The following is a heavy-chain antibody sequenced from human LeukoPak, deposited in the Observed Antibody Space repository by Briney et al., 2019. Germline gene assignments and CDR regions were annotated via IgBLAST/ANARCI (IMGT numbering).Heavy chain of an antibody. CDR2: IKHDGTEK. J-gene: IGHJ4*02. CDR3: AREDRSCYYY. D-gene: IGHD2-15*01. V-gene: IGHV3-7*03. Sequence: QSGGSLRLSCAASGFSFSSYWMAWLRQAPGKGLEWMASIKHDGTEKFYVDSVKGRFTISKDNSKNSLYLQMNSLRAEDTAVYYCAREDRSCYYYWSQGTLVTVSS. CDR1: GFSFSSYW.